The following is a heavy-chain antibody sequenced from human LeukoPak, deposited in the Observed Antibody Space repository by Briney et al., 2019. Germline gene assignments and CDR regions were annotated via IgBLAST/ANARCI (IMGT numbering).Heavy chain of an antibody. CDR3: ATAGAGVDT. J-gene: IGHJ5*02. V-gene: IGHV3-11*01. Sequence: GGSLRLSCAASGFTFNDYYMSWIRQAPGKGLEWLSYINIGGTNTHYADSVKGRFTISRDNAKKSLYLEMNNLRSEDTAVYYCATAGAGVDTWGEGVLVTVSS. CDR2: INIGGTNT. CDR1: GFTFNDYY. D-gene: IGHD3-10*01.